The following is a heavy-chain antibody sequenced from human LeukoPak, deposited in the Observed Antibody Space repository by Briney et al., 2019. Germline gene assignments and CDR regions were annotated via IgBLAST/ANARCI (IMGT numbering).Heavy chain of an antibody. Sequence: SVRVSCKASGGTFSSYAISWVRQAPGQGLEWIGRIIPIFGTANYAQKFQGRVTITADKSTSTTYMELSSLRSEDTAVYYCARGGYCSGGSCYKPFDYWGQGTLVTVSS. D-gene: IGHD2-15*01. CDR2: IIPIFGTA. J-gene: IGHJ4*02. CDR3: ARGGYCSGGSCYKPFDY. CDR1: GGTFSSYA. V-gene: IGHV1-69*06.